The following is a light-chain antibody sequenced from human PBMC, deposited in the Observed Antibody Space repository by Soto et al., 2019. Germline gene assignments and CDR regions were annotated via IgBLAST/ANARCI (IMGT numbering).Light chain of an antibody. V-gene: IGLV6-57*03. Sequence: NFMLTQPHSVSESPGKTVTISCTRSSGSIASNYVQWYQQRPGSAPTTVIYEDNQRPTGVPDRFSGSIDSSSNSASLTISGLKTEDEADYYWQSYDSSIRWVFGGGTKVTVL. CDR1: SGSIASNY. J-gene: IGLJ3*02. CDR2: EDN. CDR3: QSYDSSIRWV.